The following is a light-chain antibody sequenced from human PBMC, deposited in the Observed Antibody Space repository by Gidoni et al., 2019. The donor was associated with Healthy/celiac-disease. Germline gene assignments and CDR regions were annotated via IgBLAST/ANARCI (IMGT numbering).Light chain of an antibody. Sequence: TQSPSSLSASVGDRVTITCRASQSISSYLHWYQQKPGKAPKLLIYAASSLQSGVPSRFSGSGSGTAFTLTISSLQPEEFATYYCQQSYSTPRTFCQVTKVEIK. CDR2: AAS. CDR3: QQSYSTPRT. V-gene: IGKV1-39*01. CDR1: QSISSY. J-gene: IGKJ1*01.